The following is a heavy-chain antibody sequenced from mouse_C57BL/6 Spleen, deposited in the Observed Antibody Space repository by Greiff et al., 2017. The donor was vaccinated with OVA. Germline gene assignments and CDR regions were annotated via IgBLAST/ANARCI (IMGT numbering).Heavy chain of an antibody. V-gene: IGHV1-5*01. CDR2: IYPGNSDT. J-gene: IGHJ1*03. D-gene: IGHD1-1*01. CDR1: GYTFTSYW. CDR3: TRPCPSTVVGYFDV. Sequence: EVQVQQSGTVLARPGASVKMSCKTSGYTFTSYWMHWVKQRPGQGLEWIGAIYPGNSDTSYNQKFKGKAKLTAVTSASTAYMELSSLTNEASAVYYCTRPCPSTVVGYFDVWGTGTTVTVSS.